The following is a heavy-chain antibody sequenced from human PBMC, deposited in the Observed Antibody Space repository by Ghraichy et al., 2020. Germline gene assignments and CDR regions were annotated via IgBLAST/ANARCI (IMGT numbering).Heavy chain of an antibody. V-gene: IGHV3-74*01. CDR1: GFSFSVSW. Sequence: GGSLRLSCAASGFSFSVSWMHWVRQVPGEGLVWVSRITSDGSSTKYADFVKGRFTISRDNAKNTLYLQMDSLRADDTAVYYCAKDLFLNIEYWGQGTLVTVSS. CDR2: ITSDGSST. J-gene: IGHJ4*02. CDR3: AKDLFLNIEY. D-gene: IGHD2-21*01.